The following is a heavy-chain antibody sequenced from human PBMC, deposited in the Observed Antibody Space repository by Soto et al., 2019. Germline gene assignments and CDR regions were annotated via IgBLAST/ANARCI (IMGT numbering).Heavy chain of an antibody. Sequence: SDTLSLTXAVSGYSISSGYYWGWIRQPPVKGLEWIGSIYHSGSTYYNPSLKSRVTISVDTSKNQFSLKLSSVTAADTAVYYCARGLIAVAALNWFDPWGQGTLVTVSS. V-gene: IGHV4-38-2*01. J-gene: IGHJ5*02. D-gene: IGHD6-19*01. CDR1: GYSISSGYY. CDR3: ARGLIAVAALNWFDP. CDR2: IYHSGST.